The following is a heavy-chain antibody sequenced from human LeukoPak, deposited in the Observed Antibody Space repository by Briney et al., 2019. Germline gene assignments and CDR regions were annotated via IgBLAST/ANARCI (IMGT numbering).Heavy chain of an antibody. CDR3: ARVRGYDSSGYYPQDAFDI. CDR1: VYTFTYYY. D-gene: IGHD3-22*01. Sequence: GASVKVTCKASVYTFTYYYIHWVRQAPGQGLEWMGWISAYNGNTNYAQKLQGRVTMTTDTSTSTAYMELRSLRSDDTAVYYCARVRGYDSSGYYPQDAFDISGQGTMVTVSS. J-gene: IGHJ3*02. CDR2: ISAYNGNT. V-gene: IGHV1-18*04.